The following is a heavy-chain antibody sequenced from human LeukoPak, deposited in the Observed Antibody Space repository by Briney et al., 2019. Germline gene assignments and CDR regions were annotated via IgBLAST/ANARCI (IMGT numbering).Heavy chain of an antibody. CDR3: TTELEIAFDCSGGSCYPDY. CDR2: IKSKTDGGTT. D-gene: IGHD2-15*01. V-gene: IGHV3-15*01. Sequence: PGGSLRLSCAASGFTFSNAWMSWVRQAPGKGLEWVGRIKSKTDGGTTDYAAPVKGRFTISRDDSKNTLYLQMNSLKTEDTAVYYCTTELEIAFDCSGGSCYPDYWGQGTLVTVSS. CDR1: GFTFSNAW. J-gene: IGHJ4*02.